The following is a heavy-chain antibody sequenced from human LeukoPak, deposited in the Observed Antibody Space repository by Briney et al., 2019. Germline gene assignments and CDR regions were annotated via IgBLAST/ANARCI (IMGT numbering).Heavy chain of an antibody. V-gene: IGHV3-30-3*01. CDR1: GFTFSSYA. CDR2: ISYDGSNK. D-gene: IGHD4-17*01. J-gene: IGHJ1*01. CDR3: ARDPWTTAAEYFQH. Sequence: PGGSLRLSCAASGFTFSSYAMHWVRQAPGKGLEWVAVISYDGSNKYYADSVKGRFTISRDNSKNTLYLQMNSLRAEDTAVYYCARDPWTTAAEYFQHWGQGTLVTVSS.